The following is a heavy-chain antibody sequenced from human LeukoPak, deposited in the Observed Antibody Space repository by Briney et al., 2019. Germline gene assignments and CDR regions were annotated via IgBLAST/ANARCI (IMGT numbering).Heavy chain of an antibody. CDR1: GGSISSSTYY. CDR2: IYYSGST. D-gene: IGHD3-10*01. V-gene: IGHV4-39*01. Sequence: SETLSLTCTVSGGSISSSTYYWGWIRQPPGKGLEWIATIYYSGSTYYSPSLKSRVTISVDTSKNQFSLKLSSVTAADTAVYYCARSKLGESVDYWGQGTLVTVSS. J-gene: IGHJ4*02. CDR3: ARSKLGESVDY.